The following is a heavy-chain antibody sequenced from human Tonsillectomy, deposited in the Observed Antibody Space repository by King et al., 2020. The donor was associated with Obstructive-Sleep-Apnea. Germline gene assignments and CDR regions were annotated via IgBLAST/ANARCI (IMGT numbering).Heavy chain of an antibody. CDR1: GFPFSAYD. D-gene: IGHD4-23*01. CDR2: ISSSSSTI. CDR3: AREEGGGNSVDY. Sequence: DVQLVESGGGLVQPGGSLRLSCAASGFPFSAYDMNWVRQAPGKGLEWVSYISSSSSTIYYADSVKGRFTISRDNARNSLFLQMNSLRVEDTAVYYCAREEGGGNSVDYWGQGTLVTVSS. V-gene: IGHV3-48*04. J-gene: IGHJ4*02.